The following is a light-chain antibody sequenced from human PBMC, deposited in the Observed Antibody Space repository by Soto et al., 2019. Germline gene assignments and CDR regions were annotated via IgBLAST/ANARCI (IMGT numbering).Light chain of an antibody. V-gene: IGKV3-15*01. CDR2: DAS. Sequence: EIVMTPSPATLSVSPGERATLSCRASQRVSRNLAWYQQKPGQAPRLLIYDASTRATGIPDRFSGSGSETEFTLTISSLQSEDYAIYYCQQYNNWPPWTFGQGTKGDIK. J-gene: IGKJ1*01. CDR3: QQYNNWPPWT. CDR1: QRVSRN.